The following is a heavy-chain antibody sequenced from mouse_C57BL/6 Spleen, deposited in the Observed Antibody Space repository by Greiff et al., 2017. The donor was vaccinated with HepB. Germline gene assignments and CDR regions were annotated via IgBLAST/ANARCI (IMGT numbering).Heavy chain of an antibody. J-gene: IGHJ4*01. Sequence: VQLQQSGPGLVAPSQSLSITCTVSGFSLTSYGVHWVRQPPGTGLEWLVVIWSDGSTTYNSALKSRLSISKDNSKSQVFLKMNSLQTDDTAMDYCARQSCDNLYYYAMDYWGQGTSVTVSS. D-gene: IGHD1-3*01. CDR1: GFSLTSYG. V-gene: IGHV2-6-1*01. CDR2: IWSDGST. CDR3: ARQSCDNLYYYAMDY.